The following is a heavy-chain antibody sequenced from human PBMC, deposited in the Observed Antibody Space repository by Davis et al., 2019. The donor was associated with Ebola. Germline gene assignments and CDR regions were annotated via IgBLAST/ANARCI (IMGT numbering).Heavy chain of an antibody. J-gene: IGHJ4*02. CDR1: GFTFEDYA. D-gene: IGHD3-3*01. V-gene: IGHV3-9*01. CDR2: ISWNSNTR. CDR3: AKAVFHEVLDY. Sequence: PGGSLRLSCAASGFTFEDYAMHWVRQAPGKALEWVSGISWNSNTRNYADSVKGRFTISRDNSENTLYLQMNSLTADDTAVYYCAKAVFHEVLDYWGQGTPVTVSS.